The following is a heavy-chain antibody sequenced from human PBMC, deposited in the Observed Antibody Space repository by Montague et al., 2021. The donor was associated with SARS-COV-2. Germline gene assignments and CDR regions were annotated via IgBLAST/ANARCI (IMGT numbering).Heavy chain of an antibody. D-gene: IGHD3-9*01. V-gene: IGHV4-31*03. CDR2: IYYSGST. CDR1: GGSISSGGYY. CDR3: AREGGLRYFDWLLRSDYYYYGMDV. J-gene: IGHJ6*02. Sequence: TLSLTCTVSGGSISSGGYYWSWIRQHPGKGLEWIGYIYYSGSTYYXPSLKSRVTISVDTSKNQFSLKLSSVTAADTAVYYCAREGGLRYFDWLLRSDYYYYGMDVWGQGTKVTVSS.